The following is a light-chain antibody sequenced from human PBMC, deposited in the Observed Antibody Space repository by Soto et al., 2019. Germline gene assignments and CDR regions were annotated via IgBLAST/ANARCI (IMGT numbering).Light chain of an antibody. Sequence: EIVLTQSPATLSVSPLEGACLXLRASQSVGSNLAWYQQKPGQAPRLLIYTASTRATGIPAKFSASGSGTEFTLTISSLQSEDFAVYYCQQYNKWPQTFGQGTKVDIK. J-gene: IGKJ1*01. V-gene: IGKV3-15*01. CDR1: QSVGSN. CDR3: QQYNKWPQT. CDR2: TAS.